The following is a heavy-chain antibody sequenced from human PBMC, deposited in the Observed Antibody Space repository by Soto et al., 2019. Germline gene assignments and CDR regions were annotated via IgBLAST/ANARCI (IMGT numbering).Heavy chain of an antibody. D-gene: IGHD3-10*01. CDR1: GYTLTELS. J-gene: IGHJ4*02. CDR2: FDPEDGET. CDR3: AGWYGGVRYFDY. V-gene: IGHV1-24*01. Sequence: GASVKVSCKVSGYTLTELSMHWVRQAPGKGLEWMGGFDPEDGETIYAQKFQGRVTMTEDTSTDTAYMELSSLRSEDTAVYYCAGWYGGVRYFDYWGQGTLVTVSS.